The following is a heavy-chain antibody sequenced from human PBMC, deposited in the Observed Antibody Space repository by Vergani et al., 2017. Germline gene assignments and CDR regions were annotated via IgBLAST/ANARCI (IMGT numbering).Heavy chain of an antibody. CDR2: IWYDGSNK. Sequence: QVQLVESGGGVVQPGRSLRLSCAASGFTFSSYGMHWVRQAPGKGLEWVAVIWYDGSNKYYADSVKGRFTISRDNSKNTLYLQMNSLRAEDTAVYYCARVPAGDYVWGSFDPWGQGTLVTVSS. D-gene: IGHD3-16*01. J-gene: IGHJ5*02. CDR1: GFTFSSYG. V-gene: IGHV3-33*01. CDR3: ARVPAGDYVWGSFDP.